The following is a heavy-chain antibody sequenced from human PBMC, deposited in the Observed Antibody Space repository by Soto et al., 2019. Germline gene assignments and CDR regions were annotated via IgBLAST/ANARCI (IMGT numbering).Heavy chain of an antibody. Sequence: QVQLVQSGAEVKKPGSSVKVSCKASGGTFSSYAISWVRQAPGQGLEWMGGIIPIFGTADYAQKFQGRVTITADDFTSTAYMELSSMRSEDTAVYYCARHLGXXHYYYGMDVWGQGTTVTVSS. V-gene: IGHV1-69*12. D-gene: IGHD6-6*01. J-gene: IGHJ6*02. CDR1: GGTFSSYA. CDR2: IIPIFGTA. CDR3: ARHLGXXHYYYGMDV.